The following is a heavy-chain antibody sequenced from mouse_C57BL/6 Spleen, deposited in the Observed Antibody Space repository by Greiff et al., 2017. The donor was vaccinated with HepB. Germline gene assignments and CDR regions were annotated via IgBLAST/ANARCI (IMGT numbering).Heavy chain of an antibody. V-gene: IGHV5-6*02. J-gene: IGHJ1*03. CDR3: ARHRATVVANWYFDV. Sequence: DVMLLESGGDLVKPGGSLKLSCAASGFTFSSYGMSWVRQTPDKRLEWVATISSGGSYTYYPDSVKGRFTISRDNAKNTLYLQMSSLKSEDTAMYYCARHRATVVANWYFDVWGTGTTVTVSS. D-gene: IGHD1-1*01. CDR2: ISSGGSYT. CDR1: GFTFSSYG.